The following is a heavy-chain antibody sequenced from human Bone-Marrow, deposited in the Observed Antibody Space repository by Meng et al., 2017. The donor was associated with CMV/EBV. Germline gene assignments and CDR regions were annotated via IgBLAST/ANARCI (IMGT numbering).Heavy chain of an antibody. CDR3: ARALVVVPAAPDY. J-gene: IGHJ4*02. CDR2: ISANSGGT. CDR1: GYTFTVYY. Sequence: ASVKVSCKTSGYTFTVYYVQWVRQAPGQGLEWMGWISANSGGTHYAQNFQGRVTMTRDTSTSTVYMELSSLRSEDTAVYYCARALVVVPAAPDYWGQGTLVTVSS. V-gene: IGHV1-2*02. D-gene: IGHD2-2*01.